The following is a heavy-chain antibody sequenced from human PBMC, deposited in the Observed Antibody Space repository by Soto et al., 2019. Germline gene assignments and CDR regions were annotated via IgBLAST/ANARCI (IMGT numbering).Heavy chain of an antibody. J-gene: IGHJ6*03. CDR1: GDSVSGNRAA. CDR3: ATGMLIRGHHYYMDV. V-gene: IGHV6-1*01. Sequence: QTLSLTCVISGDSVSGNRAAWNWVRQSPSRGLEWLGRTYYRSKWYIEYAPSVTGRMTINPDTSKNQFSLQLNSVTPEDTAVYYCATGMLIRGHHYYMDVWGQGTSVTVSS. D-gene: IGHD3-10*01. CDR2: TYYRSKWYI.